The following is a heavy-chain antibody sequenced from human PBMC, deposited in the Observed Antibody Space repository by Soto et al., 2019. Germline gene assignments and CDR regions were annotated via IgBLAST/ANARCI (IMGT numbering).Heavy chain of an antibody. D-gene: IGHD4-17*01. CDR3: AKVLYGDYCFDY. V-gene: IGHV4-34*01. CDR2: INHSGST. Sequence: PSETLSLTCAVYGGSFSGYYRSWIRQPPGKGLEWIGEINHSGSTNYNPSLKSRVTISVDNSKNTLYLQMNSLRAEDTAVYYCAKVLYGDYCFDYWGQGTLVTVSS. J-gene: IGHJ4*02. CDR1: GGSFSGYY.